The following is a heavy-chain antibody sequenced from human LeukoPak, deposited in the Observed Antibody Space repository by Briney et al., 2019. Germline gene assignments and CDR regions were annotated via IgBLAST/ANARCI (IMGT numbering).Heavy chain of an antibody. Sequence: PSETLSLTCAVYGGSFSGYYWSWIRQPPGKGLEWIGEINHSGSTNYNPSLKSRATISVDTSKNQFSLKLSSVTAADTAVYYCARGRVLWFGGYDYWGQGTLVTVPS. J-gene: IGHJ4*02. CDR3: ARGRVLWFGGYDY. CDR1: GGSFSGYY. V-gene: IGHV4-34*01. CDR2: INHSGST. D-gene: IGHD3-10*01.